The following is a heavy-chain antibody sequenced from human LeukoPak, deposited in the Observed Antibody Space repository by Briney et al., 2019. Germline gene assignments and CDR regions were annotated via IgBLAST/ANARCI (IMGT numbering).Heavy chain of an antibody. J-gene: IGHJ4*02. CDR1: GFTFNNFA. CDR2: ISGPATTS. Sequence: GGSLRLSCAASGFTFNNFALHWVRQAPGKGLEWVSGISGPATTSYYADSVKGRFTISRDNSKNMLYLQMNSLRAEDTAVYYCAKSNGVDRNGYNSDYFDYWGQGTLVTVSS. D-gene: IGHD5-24*01. CDR3: AKSNGVDRNGYNSDYFDY. V-gene: IGHV3-23*01.